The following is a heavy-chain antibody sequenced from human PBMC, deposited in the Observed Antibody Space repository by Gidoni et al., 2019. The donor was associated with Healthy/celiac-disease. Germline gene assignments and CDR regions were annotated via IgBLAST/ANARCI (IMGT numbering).Heavy chain of an antibody. CDR1: GFTFSSYA. J-gene: IGHJ4*02. V-gene: IGHV3-23*01. D-gene: IGHD3-10*01. CDR2: ISGSGGST. CDR3: AKDGGDLLQTYFTYGSGSYDY. Sequence: EVQLLESGGGLVQPGGSLRLSCAASGFTFSSYAMSCVRPAPGKGLEWVSAISGSGGSTYYADSVKGRFTISRDNSKNTLYLQMNSLRAEDTAVYYCAKDGGDLLQTYFTYGSGSYDYWGQGTLVTVSS.